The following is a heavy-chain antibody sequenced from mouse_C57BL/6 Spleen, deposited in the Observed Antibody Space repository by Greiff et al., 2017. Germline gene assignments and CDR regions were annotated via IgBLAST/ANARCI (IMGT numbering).Heavy chain of an antibody. CDR2: ISYDGSN. CDR3: ARGDYWYFDV. V-gene: IGHV3-6*01. CDR1: GYSITSGYY. Sequence: EVQLQESGPGLVKPSPSLSLTCSVTGYSITSGYYWNWIRQFPGNKLEWMGYISYDGSNNYNPSLKNRISITRDTSKNQFFLKLNSVTTEDTATYYCARGDYWYFDVWGTGTTVTVSS. J-gene: IGHJ1*03.